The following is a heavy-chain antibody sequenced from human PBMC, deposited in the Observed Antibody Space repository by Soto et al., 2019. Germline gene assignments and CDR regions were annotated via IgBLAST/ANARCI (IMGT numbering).Heavy chain of an antibody. D-gene: IGHD6-19*01. Sequence: SETLSLTCTVSGGSISSYYWSWIRQPPGKGLEWIGYIYYSGSTNYNPSLKSRVTISVDTSKNQFSLKLSSVTAADTAVYYCARLNRIAVAGSTYYYGMDVWGQGTTVTVSS. CDR1: GGSISSYY. J-gene: IGHJ6*02. CDR2: IYYSGST. CDR3: ARLNRIAVAGSTYYYGMDV. V-gene: IGHV4-59*08.